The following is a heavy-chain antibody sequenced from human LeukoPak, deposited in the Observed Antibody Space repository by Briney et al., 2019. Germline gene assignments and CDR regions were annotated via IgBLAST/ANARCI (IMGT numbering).Heavy chain of an antibody. J-gene: IGHJ4*02. V-gene: IGHV3-30*18. CDR2: ISYDGSNK. D-gene: IGHD3-22*01. CDR3: AKDPLGGYYYDSSCFDY. CDR1: GFTFSSYG. Sequence: GGSLRLSCAASGFTFSSYGMHWVRQAPGKGLEWVAVISYDGSNKYYADSVKGRFTISRDNSKNTLYLQMNSLRAEDTAVYYCAKDPLGGYYYDSSCFDYWGQGTLVTVSS.